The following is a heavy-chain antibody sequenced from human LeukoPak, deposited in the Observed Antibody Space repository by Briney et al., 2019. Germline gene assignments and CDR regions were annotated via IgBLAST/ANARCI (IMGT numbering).Heavy chain of an antibody. V-gene: IGHV4-39*07. CDR3: ARLAAQGGY. CDR1: GGSISSGSYY. Sequence: SETLSLTCTVSGGSISSGSYYWSWIRQPAGKGLEWIGSIYHSGSTYYNPSLKSRVTISVDTSKNQFSLKLSSVTAADTAVYYCARLAAQGGYWGQGTLVTASS. CDR2: IYHSGST. J-gene: IGHJ4*02. D-gene: IGHD6-13*01.